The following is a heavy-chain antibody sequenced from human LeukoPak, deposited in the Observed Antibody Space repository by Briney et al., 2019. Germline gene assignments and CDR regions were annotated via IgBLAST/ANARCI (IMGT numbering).Heavy chain of an antibody. CDR2: ISQNGDT. CDR1: GGSMISSNW. Sequence: SETLSLTCAVSGGSMISSNWWSWVRQSPGEGLEWIGEISQNGDTHYGPSLKSRITISVDTSKDQFSLQLGSVTAADTAVYFCARVRGGPFYYDHTGYYYFDYWGQGAQVTVSS. D-gene: IGHD3-16*01. CDR3: ARVRGGPFYYDHTGYYYFDY. J-gene: IGHJ4*02. V-gene: IGHV4-4*02.